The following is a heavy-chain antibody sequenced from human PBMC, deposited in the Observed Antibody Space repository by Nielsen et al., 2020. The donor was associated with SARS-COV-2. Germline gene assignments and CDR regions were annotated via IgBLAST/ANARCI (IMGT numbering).Heavy chain of an antibody. CDR2: ISYDGSNK. CDR1: GFTFSSYA. J-gene: IGHJ4*02. D-gene: IGHD2-2*01. Sequence: GESLKISCAASGFTFSSYAMHWVRQAPGKGLEWVAVISYDGSNKYYADSVKGRFTISRDNSKNTLYLQMNSLRAEDTAVYYCARDGVLNCSSTSCYVAYYFDYWGQGTLVTASS. CDR3: ARDGVLNCSSTSCYVAYYFDY. V-gene: IGHV3-30-3*01.